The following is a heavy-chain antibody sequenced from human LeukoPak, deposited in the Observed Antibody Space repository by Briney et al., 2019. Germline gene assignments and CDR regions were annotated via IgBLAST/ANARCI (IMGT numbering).Heavy chain of an antibody. J-gene: IGHJ4*02. V-gene: IGHV1-18*01. Sequence: ASVKVSCKASGYTFTTYGLSWVRQAPGQGLEWLGWISTYDDNIKYAQSLQGSLTLTIDTSTSTAYMELRSLTSDDTAVYYCARETYSNILTGTDYWGPGTLVTVSS. CDR3: ARETYSNILTGTDY. D-gene: IGHD3-9*01. CDR2: ISTYDDNI. CDR1: GYTFTTYG.